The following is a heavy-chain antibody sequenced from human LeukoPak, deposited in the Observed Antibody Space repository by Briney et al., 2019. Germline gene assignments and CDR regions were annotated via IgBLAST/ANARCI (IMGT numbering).Heavy chain of an antibody. CDR1: GYTFTSYD. D-gene: IGHD6-13*01. Sequence: ASVKVSCKASGYTFTSYDINWVRQATGRGLEWMGWMNPNSGNTGYAQKFQGRVTMTRNTSISTAYMELSSLRAEDTAVYYCAKVLNSSSWILDYWGQGTLVTVSS. CDR2: MNPNSGNT. V-gene: IGHV1-8*01. CDR3: AKVLNSSSWILDY. J-gene: IGHJ4*02.